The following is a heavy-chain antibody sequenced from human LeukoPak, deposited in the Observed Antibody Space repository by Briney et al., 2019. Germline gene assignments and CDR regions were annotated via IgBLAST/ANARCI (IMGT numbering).Heavy chain of an antibody. CDR3: ARDRPYCSGGSCYYHFDY. CDR2: INHSGST. J-gene: IGHJ4*02. D-gene: IGHD2-15*01. CDR1: GGSFSGYY. Sequence: PSETLSLTCAVYGGSFSGYYWSWIRQPPGKGLEWIGEINHSGSTNYNPSLKSRVTISVDTSKNQFSLKLSSVTAADTAVYYCARDRPYCSGGSCYYHFDYWGQGTLVTVSS. V-gene: IGHV4-34*01.